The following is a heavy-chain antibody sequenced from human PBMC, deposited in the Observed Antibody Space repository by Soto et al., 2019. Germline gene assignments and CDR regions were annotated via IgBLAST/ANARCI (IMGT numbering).Heavy chain of an antibody. V-gene: IGHV3-30-3*01. CDR3: ARDIYSRSDFDF. Sequence: ESGGGVVQPGRSLRLSCAASGFSFSTYAMHWVRQAPGKGLEWVAVISYDGSSTYNADSVKGRFTISRDNSKNTLFLQMNSLRAEDTAVYYCARDIYSRSDFDFWGQGTLVTVSS. J-gene: IGHJ4*02. CDR2: ISYDGSST. CDR1: GFSFSTYA. D-gene: IGHD3-22*01.